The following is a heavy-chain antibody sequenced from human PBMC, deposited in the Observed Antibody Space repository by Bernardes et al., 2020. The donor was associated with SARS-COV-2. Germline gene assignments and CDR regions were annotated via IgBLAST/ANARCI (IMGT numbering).Heavy chain of an antibody. CDR2: INPKSGGT. Sequence: ASVKVSCKASGYPFTGYYIHWVRQAPGQGLEWMGWINPKSGGTNYAQRFQGRVTMTRDTSISTAYMELSSLRSEDTAVYYCARVERRGDFDNYWGQGTLVTVSP. V-gene: IGHV1-2*02. CDR3: ARVERRGDFDNY. CDR1: GYPFTGYY. D-gene: IGHD3-9*01. J-gene: IGHJ4*02.